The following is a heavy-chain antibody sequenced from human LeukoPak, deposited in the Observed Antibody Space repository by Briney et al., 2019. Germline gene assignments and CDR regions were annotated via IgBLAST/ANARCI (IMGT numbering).Heavy chain of an antibody. Sequence: GGSLRLSCAACGFTFSSYAMSLVRQAPGKGLEWVSAISGSGGSTYYADSVKGRFTISRDNSKNTLYLQMNSLRAEDTAVYYCAKDPRYCSSTSCYTAWGQGTLVTVSS. CDR2: ISGSGGST. CDR1: GFTFSSYA. D-gene: IGHD2-2*02. J-gene: IGHJ5*02. V-gene: IGHV3-23*01. CDR3: AKDPRYCSSTSCYTA.